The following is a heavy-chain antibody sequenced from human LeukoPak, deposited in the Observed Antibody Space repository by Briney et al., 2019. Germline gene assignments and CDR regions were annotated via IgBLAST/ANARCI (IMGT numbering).Heavy chain of an antibody. J-gene: IGHJ4*02. V-gene: IGHV4-59*01. Sequence: SETLSLTCIVSGGSISSYYWSWIRQPPGKGLEWIGYIYYSGSTNYNPSLKSRVTISVDTSKNQFSLKLSSVTAADTAVYYCARGYDFRSGPDYWGQGTLVTVSS. CDR2: IYYSGST. CDR3: ARGYDFRSGPDY. D-gene: IGHD3-3*01. CDR1: GGSISSYY.